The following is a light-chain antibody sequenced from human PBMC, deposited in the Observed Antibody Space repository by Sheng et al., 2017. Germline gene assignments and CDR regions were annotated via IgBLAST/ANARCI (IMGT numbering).Light chain of an antibody. Sequence: EIVMTQSPATLSVSPGERATLSCRASQSVGSYLAWYQQKPGQAPRLLIYDASNRATGIPARFSGSGSGTDFTLTISRLEAEDFAVYYCQQYGTSPRMFGQGTKVEIK. V-gene: IGKV3D-15*01. CDR1: QSVGSY. CDR3: QQYGTSPRM. CDR2: DAS. J-gene: IGKJ1*01.